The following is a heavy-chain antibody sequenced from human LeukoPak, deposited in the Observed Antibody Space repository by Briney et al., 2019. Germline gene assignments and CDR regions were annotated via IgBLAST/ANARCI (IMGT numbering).Heavy chain of an antibody. V-gene: IGHV1-2*02. Sequence: ASVKVSCKASGYTFTGYYMHWVRQAPGQGLEWMGWINPNSGGTNYAQKFQGRVTMTRDTSISTAYMELSRLKSDDTAVYYCARPRADRVAGTEFDYWGQGTLVTVSS. CDR1: GYTFTGYY. CDR2: INPNSGGT. D-gene: IGHD6-19*01. CDR3: ARPRADRVAGTEFDY. J-gene: IGHJ4*02.